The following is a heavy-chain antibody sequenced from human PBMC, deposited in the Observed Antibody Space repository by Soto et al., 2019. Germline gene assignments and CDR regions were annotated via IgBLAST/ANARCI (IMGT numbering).Heavy chain of an antibody. CDR3: ANDYASDSFHLAFYYGMDV. D-gene: IGHD2-2*01. CDR2: INSDGSSP. V-gene: IGHV3-74*01. Sequence: EVQLVESGGGLVQPGGSLRLSCAASGFNFSSHWMHWVREAPGKGLIWVSRINSDGSSPIYADFVKGRFIISRDNAKKRLYLQMKSLRAEDTAVYYCANDYASDSFHLAFYYGMDVWAQGPRSPSP. CDR1: GFNFSSHW. J-gene: IGHJ6*02.